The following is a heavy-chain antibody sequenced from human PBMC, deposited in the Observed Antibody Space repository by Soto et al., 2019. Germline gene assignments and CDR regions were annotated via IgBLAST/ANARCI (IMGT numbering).Heavy chain of an antibody. CDR3: ARSRYDSSGYYSPFLDY. CDR1: GYTFTSYA. CDR2: INAGNGNT. Sequence: GASVKVSCKASGYTFTSYAMHWVRQAPGQRLEWMGWINAGNGNTKYSQKFQGRVTITRDTSASTAYMELSSLRSEDTAVYYCARSRYDSSGYYSPFLDYWGQGTLVTVSS. J-gene: IGHJ4*02. D-gene: IGHD3-22*01. V-gene: IGHV1-3*01.